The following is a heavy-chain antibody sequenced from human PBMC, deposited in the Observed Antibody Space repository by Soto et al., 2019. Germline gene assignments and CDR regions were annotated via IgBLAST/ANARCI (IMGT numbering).Heavy chain of an antibody. CDR3: ARGGFIAVAGTNSGLDY. CDR1: GYIFTNYY. D-gene: IGHD6-19*01. J-gene: IGHJ4*02. V-gene: IGHV1-46*01. Sequence: ASVKVSCTASGYIFTNYYIHWVRLAPGQGLEWMAIINPSGGSTSYDQKFQGRVTMTRDTSTNTVYMELSSLRSEDTAVYYCARGGFIAVAGTNSGLDYWGQGTLVTVSS. CDR2: INPSGGST.